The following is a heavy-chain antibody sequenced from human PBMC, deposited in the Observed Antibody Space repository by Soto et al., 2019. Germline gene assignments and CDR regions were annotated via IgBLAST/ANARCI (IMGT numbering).Heavy chain of an antibody. CDR1: GYTFTSYD. CDR3: ASSPVQGSGWYADY. J-gene: IGHJ4*02. CDR2: KNPNSGNT. Sequence: QVQLVQSGAEVKKPGASVKVSCKASGYTFTSYDINWVRQATGQGLEWMGWKNPNSGNTGYAQKFQGRVTMTRNTSISTAYMELSSLRSEDTAVYYCASSPVQGSGWYADYWGQGTLVTVSS. V-gene: IGHV1-8*01. D-gene: IGHD6-19*01.